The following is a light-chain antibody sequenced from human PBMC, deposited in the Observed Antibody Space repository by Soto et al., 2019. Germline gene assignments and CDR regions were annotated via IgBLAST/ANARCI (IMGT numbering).Light chain of an antibody. CDR3: QQFSDSPPETT. Sequence: ETVMTQSPAVLSVSPGERATLSCRASQSVDSRLAWYQQKPGQAPRLLIYGASTRATGIPARFSGSGSGTEFTLTISSLQSEDSAIYYCQQFSDSPPETTFGQGTKVEVK. V-gene: IGKV3-15*01. CDR1: QSVDSR. J-gene: IGKJ1*01. CDR2: GAS.